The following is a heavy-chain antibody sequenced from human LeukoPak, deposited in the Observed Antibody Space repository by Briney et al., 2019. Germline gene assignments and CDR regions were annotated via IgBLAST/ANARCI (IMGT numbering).Heavy chain of an antibody. CDR1: GGSFSGYY. Sequence: SETLSLTCAVYGGSFSGYYWSWIRQPPGKGLGWIGEINHSGSTNYNPSLKSRVTISVDTSKNQFSLKLSSVTAADTAVYYCARGLRDYYGSGSYYYFDYWGQGTLVTVSS. CDR2: INHSGST. D-gene: IGHD3-10*01. V-gene: IGHV4-34*01. J-gene: IGHJ4*02. CDR3: ARGLRDYYGSGSYYYFDY.